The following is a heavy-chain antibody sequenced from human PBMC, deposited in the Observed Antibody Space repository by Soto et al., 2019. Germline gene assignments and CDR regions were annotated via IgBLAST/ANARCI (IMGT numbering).Heavy chain of an antibody. CDR1: GGPFSSYA. CDR3: AKGRSYYYYYGVDV. CDR2: ISYDGSDK. J-gene: IGHJ6*02. Sequence: GGSLRLSCAASGGPFSSYAMHWVRQTPGKGLEWVAVISYDGSDKYYADSVKGRFTISRDNSKSTLYLQMNSLRAEDTALYYCAKGRSYYYYYGVDVWGQGTTVTVSS. V-gene: IGHV3-30-3*01.